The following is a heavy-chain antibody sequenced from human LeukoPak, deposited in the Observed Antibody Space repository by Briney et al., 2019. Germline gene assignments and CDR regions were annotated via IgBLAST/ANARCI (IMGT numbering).Heavy chain of an antibody. CDR2: IIPIFGTA. Sequence: ASVKVPCKASGGTFSSYAISWVRQAPGQGLEWMGGIIPIFGTANYAQKFQGRVTITADESTSTAYMELSSLRSEDTAVYYCARAPNIAVAGTYEDYYYYGMDVWGQGTTVTVSS. CDR3: ARAPNIAVAGTYEDYYYYGMDV. D-gene: IGHD6-19*01. J-gene: IGHJ6*02. V-gene: IGHV1-69*01. CDR1: GGTFSSYA.